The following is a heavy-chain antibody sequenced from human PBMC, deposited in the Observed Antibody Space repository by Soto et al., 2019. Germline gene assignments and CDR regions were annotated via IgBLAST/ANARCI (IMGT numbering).Heavy chain of an antibody. CDR3: AGVYYGGNSENNY. D-gene: IGHD2-8*01. Sequence: GESLRLSCAGYGFTFSSFAMSWVRQAPGKGLERVAATSYDGSNKYYADSVKGRLIISRDNTKNTLDLLLNTLRAEDTAVYYCAGVYYGGNSENNYCGQGTPVTVCS. CDR1: GFTFSSFA. J-gene: IGHJ4*02. V-gene: IGHV3-30-3*01. CDR2: TSYDGSNK.